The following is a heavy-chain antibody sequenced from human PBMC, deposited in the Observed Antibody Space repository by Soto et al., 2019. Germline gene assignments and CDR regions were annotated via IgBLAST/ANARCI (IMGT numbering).Heavy chain of an antibody. CDR2: IYYTGST. D-gene: IGHD4-4*01. J-gene: IGHJ5*01. Sequence: SETLSLTCTVSGGSVSSGSYYWSWIRQSPGRGLDWIGNIYYTGSTNYNPSLKSRITLSVDTSRNQFSLKLNSVTAADTAVYYCASMSVTPRNCFDSWGPGTLVTVSS. V-gene: IGHV4-61*01. CDR1: GGSVSSGSYY. CDR3: ASMSVTPRNCFDS.